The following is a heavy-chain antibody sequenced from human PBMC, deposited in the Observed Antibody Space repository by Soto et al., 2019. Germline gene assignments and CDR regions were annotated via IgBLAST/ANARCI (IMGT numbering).Heavy chain of an antibody. Sequence: EVQLVESGGGLVQPGGSLRLSCAASGFTFSAYDMHWVRQATGKGLEWVSAIGTQHDTYYPDSVKGRFTISRENAKNSLYLQMTRLGAGARAVYFCARKASDWHGGGGWFDPWGQGTLVTVSS. J-gene: IGHJ5*02. V-gene: IGHV3-13*01. CDR1: GFTFSAYD. D-gene: IGHD3-16*01. CDR2: IGTQHDT. CDR3: ARKASDWHGGGGWFDP.